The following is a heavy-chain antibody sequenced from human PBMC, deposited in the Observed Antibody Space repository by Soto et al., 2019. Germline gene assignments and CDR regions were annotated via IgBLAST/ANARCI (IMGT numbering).Heavy chain of an antibody. J-gene: IGHJ6*02. CDR1: GGSINSGDYH. V-gene: IGHV4-30-4*01. CDR2: IYYSGST. D-gene: IGHD3-16*02. CDR3: ARDYRVPSVGAMDV. Sequence: PSETLSLTCTVSGGSINSGDYHWSWFRQSPGKGLEWIGAIYYSGSTYYNPSLKSRIRISVHTSKNQFSLKVNSVTAADTAVYYCARDYRVPSVGAMDVWGQGTTVTVSS.